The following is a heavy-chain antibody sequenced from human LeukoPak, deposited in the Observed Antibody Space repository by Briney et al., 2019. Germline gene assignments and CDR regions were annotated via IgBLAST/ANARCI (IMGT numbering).Heavy chain of an antibody. J-gene: IGHJ4*02. CDR1: GFTFRNYA. D-gene: IGHD2-15*01. CDR2: TSYDGREK. Sequence: PGGSLRLSCVDSGFTFRNYAMHWVRQAPGKGLEGGAVTSYDGREKYYADSVKGRFTISRDNSKNTLYLQMNSLRVEDTAVYYCARDRSCSGGSCYSENDYWGQGTLVTVSS. V-gene: IGHV3-30*01. CDR3: ARDRSCSGGSCYSENDY.